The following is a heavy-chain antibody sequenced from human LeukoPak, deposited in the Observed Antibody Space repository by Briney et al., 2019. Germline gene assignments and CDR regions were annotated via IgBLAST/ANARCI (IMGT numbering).Heavy chain of an antibody. J-gene: IGHJ4*02. D-gene: IGHD4-23*01. CDR3: ASTDYGDNSGY. CDR1: GFTFSGSA. V-gene: IGHV3-73*01. CDR2: IRSRANSYAT. Sequence: GGSLKLSCAASGFTFSGSAIHWVRRASGKGLEWVGRIRSRANSYATVYGVSVKGRFTISRDDSKNTAYLQMNSLTTEDTAVYYCASTDYGDNSGYWGQGTLVTVSS.